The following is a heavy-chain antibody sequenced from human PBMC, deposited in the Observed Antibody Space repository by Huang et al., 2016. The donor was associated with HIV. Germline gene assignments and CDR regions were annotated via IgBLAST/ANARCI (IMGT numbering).Heavy chain of an antibody. CDR3: ARPQGDKIRGIIRSYYYYYGMDV. Sequence: EVQLVESGGGLVKPGGSLRLSCAASGFTFSSYAMNWVRQAPGKGREGCSAIGISSSYIHYAESVKGRFTISRDDAKSSLFLQMNSLRAEDTAVYYCARPQGDKIRGIIRSYYYYYGMDVWGQGTTVTVSS. CDR1: GFTFSSYA. V-gene: IGHV3-21*01. CDR2: IGISSSYI. J-gene: IGHJ6*02. D-gene: IGHD3-10*01.